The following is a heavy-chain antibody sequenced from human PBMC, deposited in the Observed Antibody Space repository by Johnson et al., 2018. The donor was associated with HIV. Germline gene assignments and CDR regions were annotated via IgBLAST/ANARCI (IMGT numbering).Heavy chain of an antibody. J-gene: IGHJ3*02. CDR1: GFTFSSYG. CDR3: AKVRWLRLDNEAFDI. V-gene: IGHV3-30*02. D-gene: IGHD5-12*01. CDR2: IRYDGSIQ. Sequence: VQLVESGGGVVQPGGSLRLSCAASGFTFSSYGMHWVRQAPGKGLEWVAFIRYDGSIQYYADSVQGRFTISRDNSKNTLYLQMHSLRLEDTAVYYCAKVRWLRLDNEAFDIWGQGTVVTVSS.